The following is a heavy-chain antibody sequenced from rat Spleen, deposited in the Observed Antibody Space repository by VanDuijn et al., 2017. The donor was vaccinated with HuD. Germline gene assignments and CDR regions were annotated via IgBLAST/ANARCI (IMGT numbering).Heavy chain of an antibody. V-gene: IGHV3-1*01. Sequence: EVQLQESGPGLVKPSQSLSLTCSVTGYSITSNYWGWIRKFPENKMEWMGYIGYSGSTGYNPSLKTRISITRDTSKNQFFLQLNSVTTEDTATYYCARYRVSYGHVGIFDYWGQGVMVTVSS. D-gene: IGHD1-12*01. CDR3: ARYRVSYGHVGIFDY. CDR2: IGYSGST. J-gene: IGHJ2*01. CDR1: GYSITSNY.